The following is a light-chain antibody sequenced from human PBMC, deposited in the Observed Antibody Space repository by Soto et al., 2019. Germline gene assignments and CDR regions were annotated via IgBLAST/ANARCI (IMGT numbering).Light chain of an antibody. Sequence: QSVLIQPASVSGSPGQSITISCTGTSSDVGGSNYVSWYQHHPLRAPKLLMFEVSYRPSGVSNRFSGSKSGNTASLTISGLQAEDEADYYCSSFTSRSTFNYVFGTGTKVTVL. J-gene: IGLJ1*01. V-gene: IGLV2-14*01. CDR2: EVS. CDR3: SSFTSRSTFNYV. CDR1: SSDVGGSNY.